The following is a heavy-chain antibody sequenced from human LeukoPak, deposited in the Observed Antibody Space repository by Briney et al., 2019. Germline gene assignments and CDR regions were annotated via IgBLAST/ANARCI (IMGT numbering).Heavy chain of an antibody. CDR2: MNPNSGNT. V-gene: IGHV1-8*01. J-gene: IGHJ6*03. CDR3: ARGNKLRGGYYYYMDV. CDR1: GYTFTSYD. Sequence: GASVKVSCKASGYTFTSYDTNWVRQATGQGLEWMGWMNPNSGNTGYAQKFQGRVTMTRNTSISTAYMELSSLRSEDTAVYYCARGNKLRGGYYYYMDVWGKGTTVTVSS. D-gene: IGHD1-26*01.